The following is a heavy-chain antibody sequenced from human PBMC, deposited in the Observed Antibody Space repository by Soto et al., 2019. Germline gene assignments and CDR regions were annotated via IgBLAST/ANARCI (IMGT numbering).Heavy chain of an antibody. CDR1: GYMFTTYD. Sequence: QVQLVQSGAEVKKPGASVKVSCKASGYMFTTYDIMWVRQATGQGLEWVGGMNPNTGNTGYAQRFQGRVSMTRDSSISTAYMELSSLRSDDSAVYYSARAATYYYGFGSGADYWGQGTLVTVSS. J-gene: IGHJ4*02. V-gene: IGHV1-8*01. D-gene: IGHD3-10*01. CDR2: MNPNTGNT. CDR3: ARAATYYYGFGSGADY.